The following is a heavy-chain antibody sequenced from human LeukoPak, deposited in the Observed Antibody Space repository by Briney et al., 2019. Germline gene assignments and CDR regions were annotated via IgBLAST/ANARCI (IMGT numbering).Heavy chain of an antibody. CDR2: ISDYP. CDR3: TKDSQGSYDGFWYGTYGMDV. J-gene: IGHJ6*02. Sequence: PGGSLRLSCVASGFSFNTFALTWVRQAPGNGREWVSTISDYPHYADSVRGRFTISTDNSRKTEFLQMNSLTPEDAATYYCTKDSQGSYDGFWYGTYGMDVWGQGTTVTVSS. CDR1: GFSFNTFA. V-gene: IGHV3-23*05. D-gene: IGHD3-16*01.